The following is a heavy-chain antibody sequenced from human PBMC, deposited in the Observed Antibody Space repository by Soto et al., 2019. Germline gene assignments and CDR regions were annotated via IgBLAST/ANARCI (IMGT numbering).Heavy chain of an antibody. CDR1: GFSPSTARMA. CDR2: IYWDDDK. J-gene: IGHJ4*02. D-gene: IGHD5-12*01. V-gene: IGHV2-5*02. CDR3: AHIVVASLEYYFDY. Sequence: QITLKESGPTLVKPTQPLTLTCAVSGFSPSTARMAVGWLRQPPGKALEGLVLIYWDDDKSYRPFLKSRLTINTDYTKNQVVLTMYNIVPVDTTRYYCAHIVVASLEYYFDYWGQGTLVTVSS.